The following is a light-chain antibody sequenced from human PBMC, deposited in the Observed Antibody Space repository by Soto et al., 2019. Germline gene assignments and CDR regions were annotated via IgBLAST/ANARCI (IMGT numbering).Light chain of an antibody. Sequence: EIVMTQSPATLSVSPGERATLSCRASQSVSSNLAWYQQKPGQAPRLLIYGASTRATGIPARLSGSGSGTEFTLTLSSLQSEDFAVYYCQQYNNWPLPFGGGTKVEIK. CDR3: QQYNNWPLP. CDR1: QSVSSN. J-gene: IGKJ4*01. CDR2: GAS. V-gene: IGKV3-15*01.